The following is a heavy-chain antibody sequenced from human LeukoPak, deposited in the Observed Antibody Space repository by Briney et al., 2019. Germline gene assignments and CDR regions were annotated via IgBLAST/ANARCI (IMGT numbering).Heavy chain of an antibody. CDR1: GGSISSYY. D-gene: IGHD6-19*01. CDR3: ARGMPQQWLVRYNWFDP. V-gene: IGHV4-59*12. J-gene: IGHJ5*02. Sequence: PSETLSLTCTVSGGSISSYYWSWIRQPPGKGLEWIGYVLNSGRTNLNPSIRSRATMSVDTSKNQFSLKLSSVTAADTAVYYCARGMPQQWLVRYNWFDPWGQGTLVTVSS. CDR2: VLNSGRT.